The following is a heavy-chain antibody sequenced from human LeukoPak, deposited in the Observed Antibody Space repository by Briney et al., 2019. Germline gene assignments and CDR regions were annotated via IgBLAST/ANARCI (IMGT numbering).Heavy chain of an antibody. CDR1: GFTFDDYA. Sequence: PGRSLRLSCAASGFTFDDYAMHWVRQAPGKGLEWVSGISWNSVSIGYADSVKGRFTISRDNAKNSLYLQMNSLRAEDMALYYCAKDIGYSRNRALGYWGQGTLVTVSS. CDR2: ISWNSVSI. V-gene: IGHV3-9*03. J-gene: IGHJ4*02. CDR3: AKDIGYSRNRALGY. D-gene: IGHD6-13*01.